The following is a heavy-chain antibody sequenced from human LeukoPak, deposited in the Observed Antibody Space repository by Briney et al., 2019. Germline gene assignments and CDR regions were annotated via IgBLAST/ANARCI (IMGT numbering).Heavy chain of an antibody. CDR3: ARVFYAGFWSGYQPIFDY. J-gene: IGHJ4*02. D-gene: IGHD3-3*01. CDR1: GYTFTGYY. CDR2: INPNSGGT. Sequence: ASVNVSCKASGYTFTGYYMHWVRQAPGQGLEWMGWINPNSGGTNYAQKFQGRVTMTRDTSISTAYMELSRLRSDDTAVYYCARVFYAGFWSGYQPIFDYWGQGTLVTVSS. V-gene: IGHV1-2*02.